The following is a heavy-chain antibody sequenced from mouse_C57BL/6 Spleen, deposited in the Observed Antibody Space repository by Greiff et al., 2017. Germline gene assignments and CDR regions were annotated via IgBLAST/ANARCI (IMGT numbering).Heavy chain of an antibody. CDR3: ARRIYYGYLYAMDY. D-gene: IGHD2-2*01. CDR1: GYTFTDYY. V-gene: IGHV1-76*01. Sequence: QVQLKQSGAELVRPGASVKLSCKASGYTFTDYYINWVKQRPGQGLEWIARIYPGSGNTYYNEKFKGKATLTAEKSSSTAYMQLSSLTSEDSAVYFCARRIYYGYLYAMDYWGQGTSVTVSS. J-gene: IGHJ4*01. CDR2: IYPGSGNT.